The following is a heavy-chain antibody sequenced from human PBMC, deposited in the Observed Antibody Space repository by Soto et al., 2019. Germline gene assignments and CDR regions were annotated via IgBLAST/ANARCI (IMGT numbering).Heavy chain of an antibody. CDR1: GFTFSTYT. CDR2: INGRSNYV. CDR3: AREDGVVGSSSAFDP. D-gene: IGHD1-26*01. Sequence: EVQVVESGGGLVKPGGSLRLSCVFSGFTFSTYTMNWVRQATGKGLEWVSSINGRSNYVYYADSVKGRFTISRDNAKNSLYLQMNRLRAEDTAIYYCAREDGVVGSSSAFDPWGLGTLVTVSS. J-gene: IGHJ5*02. V-gene: IGHV3-21*01.